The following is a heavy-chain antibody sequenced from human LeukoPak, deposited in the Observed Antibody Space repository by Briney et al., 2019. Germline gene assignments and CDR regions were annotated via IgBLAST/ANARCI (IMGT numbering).Heavy chain of an antibody. CDR3: ARVDSGSYFGH. Sequence: GGSLRLSCVASGFTFTNYSLNWVRQAPGKGLEWVSSITGWSTYIHHAESVKGRFTVTRDNAKNSLYLQMNSLRADDTAVYYCARVDSGSYFGHWGQGTLVTVSS. J-gene: IGHJ4*02. CDR2: ITGWSTYI. CDR1: GFTFTNYS. D-gene: IGHD1-26*01. V-gene: IGHV3-21*01.